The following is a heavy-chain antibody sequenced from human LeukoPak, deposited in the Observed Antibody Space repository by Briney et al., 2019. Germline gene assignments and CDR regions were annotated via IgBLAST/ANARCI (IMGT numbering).Heavy chain of an antibody. J-gene: IGHJ6*02. CDR2: ISGNGGST. D-gene: IGHD6-13*01. CDR1: GFTFNSYA. Sequence: GGSLRLSCAASGFTFNSYAMSWVRQAPGKGLEWVSGISGNGGSTYYADSVKGRFTISRDNSKNTLYLQMNSLRAEDTAVYYCAKGVAAAGGPKGYYGMDVWGQGTTVTVSS. CDR3: AKGVAAAGGPKGYYGMDV. V-gene: IGHV3-23*01.